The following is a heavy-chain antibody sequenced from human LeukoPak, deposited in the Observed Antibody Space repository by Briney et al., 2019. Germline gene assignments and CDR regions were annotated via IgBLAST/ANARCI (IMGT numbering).Heavy chain of an antibody. D-gene: IGHD3-22*01. Sequence: GGSLPLSCAASGFLFEDYAMHWVRQAPGKGLEWVSGISLNSGSIGYADSVKGRLTISRDNAKNSLYLQMNSLRAEDTALYYCAKDRGAYYDSSGYPDYWGQGTLVTVSS. CDR3: AKDRGAYYDSSGYPDY. CDR1: GFLFEDYA. J-gene: IGHJ4*02. CDR2: ISLNSGSI. V-gene: IGHV3-9*01.